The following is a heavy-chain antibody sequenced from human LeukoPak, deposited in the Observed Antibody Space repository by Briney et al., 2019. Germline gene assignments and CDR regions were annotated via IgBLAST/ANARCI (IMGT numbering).Heavy chain of an antibody. CDR3: ARAPYDYVWGSYRQGSYFDY. CDR1: GGSISSYY. D-gene: IGHD3-16*02. V-gene: IGHV4-59*01. CDR2: IYYSGST. J-gene: IGHJ4*02. Sequence: SETLSLTCTVSGGSISSYYWSWIRQPPGKGLEWIGYIYYSGSTNYNPSLKSRVTISVDTSKNQFSLKLSSVTAAGTAVYYCARAPYDYVWGSYRQGSYFDYWGQGTLVTVSS.